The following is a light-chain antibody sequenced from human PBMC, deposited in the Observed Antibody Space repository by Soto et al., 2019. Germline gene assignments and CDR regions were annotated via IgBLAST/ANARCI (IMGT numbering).Light chain of an antibody. J-gene: IGLJ3*02. Sequence: QSVLPQPPSVSAAPGQKVTLSCFGSNSNIGSNYVSWYQQLPGTAPKLLIYGNNNRHSGITDRISGSKSGTSATLGITGLQPGDEADYYCATWDNTLSVEVFGGGTKLTVL. CDR2: GNN. V-gene: IGLV1-51*01. CDR3: ATWDNTLSVEV. CDR1: NSNIGSNY.